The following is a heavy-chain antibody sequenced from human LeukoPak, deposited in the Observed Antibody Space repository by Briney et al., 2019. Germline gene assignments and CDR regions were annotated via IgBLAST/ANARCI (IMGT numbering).Heavy chain of an antibody. D-gene: IGHD6-13*01. V-gene: IGHV4-39*07. Sequence: SETLSLTCTVSGGSFSSSSYYWGWIRQPPGKGLEWIGSIYYSGSTYYNPSLKSRVTTSVDTSKNQFSLKLSSVTAADTAVYYCARATYSSSWYPYFDYWGQGTLVTVSS. J-gene: IGHJ4*02. CDR2: IYYSGST. CDR1: GGSFSSSSYY. CDR3: ARATYSSSWYPYFDY.